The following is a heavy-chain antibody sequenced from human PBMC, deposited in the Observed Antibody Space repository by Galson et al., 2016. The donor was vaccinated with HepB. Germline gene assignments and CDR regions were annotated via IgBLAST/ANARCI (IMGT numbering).Heavy chain of an antibody. V-gene: IGHV3-23*01. Sequence: SLRLSCAASGLTLNNFVINWIRQAPGKGLEWVSGISDSGDHVYYADSVKGRLTIYRENSKNTVYLQMNSLRAEDTAGYYCGRGSCGDVYDFGDYWGQGTRVTVSS. CDR3: GRGSCGDVYDFGDY. CDR2: ISDSGDHV. CDR1: GLTLNNFV. D-gene: IGHD5/OR15-5a*01. J-gene: IGHJ4*02.